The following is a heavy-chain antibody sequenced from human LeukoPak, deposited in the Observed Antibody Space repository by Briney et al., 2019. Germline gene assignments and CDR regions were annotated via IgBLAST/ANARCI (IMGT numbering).Heavy chain of an antibody. J-gene: IGHJ3*02. CDR1: AGSFSGYY. CDR3: ARLKSRLAPFDI. V-gene: IGHV4-34*01. D-gene: IGHD3-9*01. Sequence: SETLSLTCGVYAGSFSGYYWRRIRQPPGKGLEWTGEINPSRSTDYNPSLKSRVTISVDTSKNQFSLKLSSVTAADTAVYYCARLKSRLAPFDIWGQGTMVTVSS. CDR2: INPSRST.